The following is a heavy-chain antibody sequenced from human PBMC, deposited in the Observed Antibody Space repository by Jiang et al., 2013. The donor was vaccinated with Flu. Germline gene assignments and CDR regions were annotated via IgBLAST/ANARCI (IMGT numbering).Heavy chain of an antibody. CDR1: GDSVSSSSAA. J-gene: IGHJ4*02. Sequence: SQTLSLTCAISGDSVSSSSAAWNWIRQSPSRGLEWLGRTYYRSKWYSDYAVSVKSRITVNPDTSKNQFSLQLNSVTPEDTAVYYCARAADNTPRFDYWGQGTLVTASS. CDR3: ARAADNTPRFDY. D-gene: IGHD6-13*01. CDR2: TYYRSKWYS. V-gene: IGHV6-1*01.